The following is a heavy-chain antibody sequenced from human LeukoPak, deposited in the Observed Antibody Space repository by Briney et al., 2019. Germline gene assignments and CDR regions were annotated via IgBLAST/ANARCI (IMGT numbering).Heavy chain of an antibody. CDR3: ARALDYYDSSGYYSGLDY. J-gene: IGHJ4*02. CDR2: ISSSSSYI. V-gene: IGHV3-21*01. Sequence: GGSLRLSCAASGFTFSSYSMNWVRQAPGEGLEWVSSISSSSSYIYYADSVKGRFTISRDNAKNSLYLQMNSLRAEDTAVYYCARALDYYDSSGYYSGLDYWGQGTLVTVSS. D-gene: IGHD3-22*01. CDR1: GFTFSSYS.